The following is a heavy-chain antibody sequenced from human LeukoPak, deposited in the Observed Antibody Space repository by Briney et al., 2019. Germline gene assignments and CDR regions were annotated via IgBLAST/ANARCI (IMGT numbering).Heavy chain of an antibody. V-gene: IGHV3-7*01. CDR1: GFTFSNYW. Sequence: PGGSLILSCEGSGFTFSNYWMGWVRQAPGKGLQWVANIKTDGSEKYYVDSVKGRFTISRDNAKNSLYLQMNSLRAEDTAVYYCATYSSLNRREFQFWGQGTLLTVSS. CDR3: ATYSSLNRREFQF. CDR2: IKTDGSEK. D-gene: IGHD3-22*01. J-gene: IGHJ1*01.